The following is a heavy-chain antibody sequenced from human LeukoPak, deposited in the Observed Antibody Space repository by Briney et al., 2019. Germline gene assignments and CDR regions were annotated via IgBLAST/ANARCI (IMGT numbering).Heavy chain of an antibody. D-gene: IGHD6-19*01. CDR2: ISSNGGST. CDR3: ARLKVEAGTNYFDY. Sequence: GGSLRLSCAASGFTFSSYAMHWVRQAPGKGLEYVSAISSNGGSTYYANSVKGRFTISRDNSKNTLYLQMGSLRAEDMAVYYCARLKVEAGTNYFDYWGQGTLVTVSS. V-gene: IGHV3-64*01. J-gene: IGHJ4*02. CDR1: GFTFSSYA.